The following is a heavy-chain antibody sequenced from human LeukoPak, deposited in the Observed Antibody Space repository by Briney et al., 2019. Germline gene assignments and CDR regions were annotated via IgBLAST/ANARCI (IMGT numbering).Heavy chain of an antibody. V-gene: IGHV4-39*01. CDR3: ASHDSSGHQLDY. Sequence: SETLSLTCTVSGGSISSSSYYWGWIRQPPGKGLEWIGSIYYSGSTYYNPSLKSRVTISVDTSKNQFSLKLSSVTAADTAVYYCASHDSSGHQLDYWGQGTLVTVSS. CDR2: IYYSGST. J-gene: IGHJ4*02. D-gene: IGHD3-22*01. CDR1: GGSISSSSYY.